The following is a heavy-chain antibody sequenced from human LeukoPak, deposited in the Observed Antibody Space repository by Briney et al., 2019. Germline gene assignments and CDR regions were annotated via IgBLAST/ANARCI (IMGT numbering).Heavy chain of an antibody. CDR3: ARVPATGPYNYYFYGMDV. D-gene: IGHD1-14*01. CDR1: GGSISNSNYY. J-gene: IGHJ6*02. V-gene: IGHV4-39*01. CDR2: ISYSGVT. Sequence: PSGTLSLTCTVSGGSISNSNYYWGWIRQPPGKGLEWIGIISYSGVTYYNPSLKSRVTIFVDKSNNQFSLNVTSVTAADTSVYYCARVPATGPYNYYFYGMDVWGHGTTVTISS.